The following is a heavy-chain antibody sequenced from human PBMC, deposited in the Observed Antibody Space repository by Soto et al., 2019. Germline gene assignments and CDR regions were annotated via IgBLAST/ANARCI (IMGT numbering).Heavy chain of an antibody. CDR3: ARSPLSYCSGGSCYSSSPDY. CDR2: IIPILGIA. D-gene: IGHD2-15*01. V-gene: IGHV1-69*02. J-gene: IGHJ4*02. Sequence: ASVKVSCKASGGTFSSYTISWVRQAPGQGLEWMGRIIPILGIANYAQKFQGRVTITADKSTSTAYMELSSLRSEDTAVYYCARSPLSYCSGGSCYSSSPDYWGQGTLVTVSS. CDR1: GGTFSSYT.